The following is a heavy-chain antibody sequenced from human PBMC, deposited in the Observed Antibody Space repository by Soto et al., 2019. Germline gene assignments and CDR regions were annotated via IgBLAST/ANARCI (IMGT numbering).Heavy chain of an antibody. Sequence: SETLSLTCAVYGGSFSRYYWSLIRQPPGKGVEWSGGINHSGSTYYNPSLKSRVTISVDTSKNQFSLKLSSVTAADTAVYYCARHGRFHNYWGQGTLVTVSS. J-gene: IGHJ4*02. CDR3: ARHGRFHNY. D-gene: IGHD1-26*01. CDR2: INHSGST. CDR1: GGSFSRYY. V-gene: IGHV4-34*01.